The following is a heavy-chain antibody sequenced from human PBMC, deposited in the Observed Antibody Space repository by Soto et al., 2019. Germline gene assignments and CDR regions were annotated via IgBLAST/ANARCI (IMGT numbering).Heavy chain of an antibody. J-gene: IGHJ4*02. CDR1: GFTFSSYW. D-gene: IGHD2-2*01. CDR3: ARVDPPGFVVVPAAIGYAFDY. V-gene: IGHV3-7*01. CDR2: IKQDGSEK. Sequence: GGSLRLSCAASGFTFSSYWMSWVRQAPGKGLEWVANIKQDGSEKYYVDSVKGRFTISRDNAKNSLYLQMNSLRAEDTAVYYCARVDPPGFVVVPAAIGYAFDYWGQGTLVTVSS.